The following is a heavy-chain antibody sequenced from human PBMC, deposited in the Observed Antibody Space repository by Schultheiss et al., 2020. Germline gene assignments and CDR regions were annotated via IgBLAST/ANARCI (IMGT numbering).Heavy chain of an antibody. V-gene: IGHV3-33*08. D-gene: IGHD5-18*01. Sequence: GGSLRLSCAASGFTFSNAWMSWVRQAPGKGLEWVAVIWYDGSNKYYADSVKGRFTISRDNSKNTLYLQMNSLRAEDTAVYYCARDAVDTAMVTMYYWGQGTLVTVSS. J-gene: IGHJ4*02. CDR3: ARDAVDTAMVTMYY. CDR1: GFTFSNAW. CDR2: IWYDGSNK.